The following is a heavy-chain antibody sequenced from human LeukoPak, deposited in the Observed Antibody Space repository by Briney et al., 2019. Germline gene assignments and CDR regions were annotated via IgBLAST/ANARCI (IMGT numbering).Heavy chain of an antibody. CDR3: ARRGAAAGTSVLPFDI. D-gene: IGHD6-13*01. CDR2: IYTSGST. CDR1: GASISSYY. Sequence: PSETLSLTCTVSGASISSYYWSWIRQPPGKGLEGIGYIYTSGSTNYNPSLKSRVTISVGTSKNQFSLNLSSVTASDTAVYYCARRGAAAGTSVLPFDIWGQGTMVTVSS. V-gene: IGHV4-4*09. J-gene: IGHJ3*02.